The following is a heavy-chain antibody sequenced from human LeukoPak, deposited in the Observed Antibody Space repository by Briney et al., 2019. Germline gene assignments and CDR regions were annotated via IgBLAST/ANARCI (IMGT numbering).Heavy chain of an antibody. CDR1: GGSVSSGSYY. J-gene: IGHJ4*02. V-gene: IGHV4-61*01. Sequence: SETLSLTCTVSGGSVSSGSYYWSWIRQPPGKGLEWIGYIYYTGSTNYNPSLKSRVTISVDTSKNLFSLKLISVTAADTAVYYCARDRVRGNSNPFFDYWGQGTLVTVSS. D-gene: IGHD4-11*01. CDR3: ARDRVRGNSNPFFDY. CDR2: IYYTGST.